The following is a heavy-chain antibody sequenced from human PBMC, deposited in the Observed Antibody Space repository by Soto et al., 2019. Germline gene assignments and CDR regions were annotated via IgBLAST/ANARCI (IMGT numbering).Heavy chain of an antibody. CDR3: ARRTVGWYFDL. D-gene: IGHD4-17*01. CDR2: ISGSGGST. CDR1: GFTFSIYA. V-gene: IGHV3-23*01. Sequence: EVQLLESGGGLVQPGRSLRLSCAASGFTFSIYAMNWVRQAPGKGLEWVSVISGSGGSTYYADSAKGRFTISRDNSKNTLYLHMNSLRAEDTAVYYCARRTVGWYFDLWGRGTLVTVSS. J-gene: IGHJ2*01.